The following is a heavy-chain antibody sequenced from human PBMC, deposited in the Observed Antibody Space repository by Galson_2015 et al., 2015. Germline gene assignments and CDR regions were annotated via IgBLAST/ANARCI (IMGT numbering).Heavy chain of an antibody. Sequence: TLSLTCAVSGGSISSSNWWSWVRQPPGKGLEWIGEIYHSGSTNYNPSLKSRVTISVDKSKNQFSLKLSSVTAANTAVYYCARGAQWLATGYYFDYWGQGTLVTVSS. J-gene: IGHJ4*02. CDR2: IYHSGST. V-gene: IGHV4-4*02. CDR3: ARGAQWLATGYYFDY. D-gene: IGHD6-19*01. CDR1: GGSISSSNW.